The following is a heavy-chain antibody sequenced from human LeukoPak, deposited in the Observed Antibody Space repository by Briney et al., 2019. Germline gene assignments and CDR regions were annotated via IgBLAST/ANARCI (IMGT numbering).Heavy chain of an antibody. CDR2: IYYSGST. CDR1: GGSISSYY. D-gene: IGHD6-19*01. J-gene: IGHJ6*02. Sequence: SETLSLTCTVSGGSISSYYWSWIRQPPGKGLEWIGYIYYSGSTNYNPSLKSRVTISVDTSKNQFSLKLSSVTAADTAVYYRARFSIAVAGTVGYYYGMDVWGQGTTVTVSS. V-gene: IGHV4-59*08. CDR3: ARFSIAVAGTVGYYYGMDV.